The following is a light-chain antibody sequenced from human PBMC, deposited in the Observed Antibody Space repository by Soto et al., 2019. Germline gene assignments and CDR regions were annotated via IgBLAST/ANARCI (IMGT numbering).Light chain of an antibody. Sequence: QSALTQPASVSGSPGQSITISCTGTSSDVGSYNLVSWYQQHPGKAPKLMIYEVSKRPSGVSNRFSGSKSGNTAYLTISGLQAEDEADYYCCSYAGSSTFGVVFGGGTKLTVL. V-gene: IGLV2-23*02. CDR1: SSDVGSYNL. CDR3: CSYAGSSTFGVV. J-gene: IGLJ2*01. CDR2: EVS.